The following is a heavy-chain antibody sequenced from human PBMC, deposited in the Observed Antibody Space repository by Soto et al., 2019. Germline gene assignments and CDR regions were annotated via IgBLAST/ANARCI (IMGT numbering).Heavy chain of an antibody. CDR1: GFTFSSYG. CDR3: AREVPDHDAFDI. V-gene: IGHV3-33*01. CDR2: IWYDGSNK. J-gene: IGHJ3*02. Sequence: GGSLILSCAASGFTFSSYGMHWVRQAPGKGLEWVAVIWYDGSNKYYADSVKGRFTISRDNSKNTLYLQMNSLRAEDTAVYYCAREVPDHDAFDIWGQGTMVTVSS.